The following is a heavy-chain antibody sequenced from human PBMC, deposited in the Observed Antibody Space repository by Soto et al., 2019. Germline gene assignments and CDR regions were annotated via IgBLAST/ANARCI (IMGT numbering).Heavy chain of an antibody. V-gene: IGHV3-7*01. J-gene: IGHJ6*02. CDR2: IKHDGNEK. Sequence: GGSLRLSCAATGFMFGTYWMSWVRQAPGKGLEWVANIKHDGNEKYYADSVKGRFTVSRDNVKNFLHLQMSSLRGDDTGVYFCVRAALSWGHYYFRGLDVWGQGTTVTVS. CDR1: GFMFGTYW. CDR3: VRAALSWGHYYFRGLDV. D-gene: IGHD3-22*01.